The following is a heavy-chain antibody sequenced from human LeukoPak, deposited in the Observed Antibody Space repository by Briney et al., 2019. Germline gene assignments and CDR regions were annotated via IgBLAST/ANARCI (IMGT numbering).Heavy chain of an antibody. D-gene: IGHD1-26*01. CDR3: ARHELKGTAYYYGMDV. CDR2: IYPGDSDT. J-gene: IGHJ6*02. CDR1: GYSFTSYW. Sequence: GASLKISCKGSGYSFTSYWIGWVRPLPGKGLKWMGIIYPGDSDTRYSPSFQGQVTISADKSISTAYLQWSSLKASDTAMYYCARHELKGTAYYYGMDVWGQGTTVTVSS. V-gene: IGHV5-51*01.